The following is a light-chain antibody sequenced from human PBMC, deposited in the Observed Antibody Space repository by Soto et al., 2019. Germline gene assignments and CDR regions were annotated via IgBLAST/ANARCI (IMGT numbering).Light chain of an antibody. Sequence: EGVLTQSPGTLSLSSGERATLSCRASQSVSNNYLAWYQQKPGQAPRLLIYGASNRATGIPDRFSGSGSGTDFTLTISRLEPEDFAVYYCQQYAGSPRTFGQGTKVDIK. J-gene: IGKJ1*01. CDR1: QSVSNNY. CDR3: QQYAGSPRT. V-gene: IGKV3-20*01. CDR2: GAS.